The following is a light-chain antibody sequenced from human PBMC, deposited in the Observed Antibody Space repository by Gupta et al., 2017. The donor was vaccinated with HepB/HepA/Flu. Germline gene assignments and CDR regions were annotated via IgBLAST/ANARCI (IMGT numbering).Light chain of an antibody. CDR2: RNN. CDR1: SSNIGSNY. V-gene: IGLV1-47*01. Sequence: QSVLTQPLSASGTPGQRVTISCSGSSSNIGSNYVYWYQQLPGTAPKLLIYRNNQRPSGVPDRFSGSQSGTSASLAISGLRSEDEADYYCAAWDDSRSGVVFGGGTKLTVL. CDR3: AAWDDSRSGVV. J-gene: IGLJ2*01.